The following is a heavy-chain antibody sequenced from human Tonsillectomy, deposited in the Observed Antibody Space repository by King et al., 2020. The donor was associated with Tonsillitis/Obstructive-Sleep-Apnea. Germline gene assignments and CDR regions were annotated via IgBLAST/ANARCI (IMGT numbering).Heavy chain of an antibody. Sequence: VQLVESGGGLVKPGGSLRLSCAASGFRFSDYYMSWIRQAPGKGLEWVSYICSRSSDTKYTDSVKGRFTISRDNAKNSLYLQMSSLRAEDPAVYYCARVDSSSWSATYFFDYWGLGTLVTVSS. J-gene: IGHJ4*02. V-gene: IGHV3-11*05. CDR2: ICSRSSDT. CDR1: GFRFSDYY. CDR3: ARVDSSSWSATYFFDY. D-gene: IGHD6-13*01.